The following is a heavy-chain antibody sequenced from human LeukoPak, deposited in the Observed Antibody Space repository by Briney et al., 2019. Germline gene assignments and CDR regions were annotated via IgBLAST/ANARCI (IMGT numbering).Heavy chain of an antibody. CDR1: GGSISSGTYY. CDR3: ARDSYYGSGSYSTDY. CDR2: IYTSGST. V-gene: IGHV4-61*02. J-gene: IGHJ4*02. D-gene: IGHD3-10*01. Sequence: SETLSLTCTVSGGSISSGTYYWSWIRQPAGKGLEWIGRIYTSGSTNYNPSLKSRVTISVDTSKNQFSLKLTSVTAADTAVYYCARDSYYGSGSYSTDYWGQGTLVTVSS.